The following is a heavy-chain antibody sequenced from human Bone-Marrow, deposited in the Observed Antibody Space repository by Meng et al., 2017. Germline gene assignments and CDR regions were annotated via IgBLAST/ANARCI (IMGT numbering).Heavy chain of an antibody. J-gene: IGHJ6*02. D-gene: IGHD6-19*01. V-gene: IGHV3-30*04. CDR1: GFTFRSYA. Sequence: GESLEILFSAPGFTFRSYAMHWVRQASGKGLEWVAVISYDGSNKYYADPVKGRFTISRDNSKNTLYLQMNSLRAEDTAVYYCARDRYSSGWYSYYYYYYGMDVWGQGTTVTVSS. CDR3: ARDRYSSGWYSYYYYYYGMDV. CDR2: ISYDGSNK.